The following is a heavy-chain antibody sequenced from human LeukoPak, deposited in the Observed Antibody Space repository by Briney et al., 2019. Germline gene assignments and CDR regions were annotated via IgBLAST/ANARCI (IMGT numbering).Heavy chain of an antibody. CDR1: GGSISSYY. D-gene: IGHD6-6*01. J-gene: IGHJ4*02. CDR2: IYTSGST. Sequence: SETLSLTCTVSGGSISSYYWSWIRQPAGKGLEWIGRIYTSGSTNYNPSLKSRVTMSVDTSKNQFSLKLSSVTAADPAVYYCARDEYSSSSFDYWGQGTLVTVSP. CDR3: ARDEYSSSSFDY. V-gene: IGHV4-4*07.